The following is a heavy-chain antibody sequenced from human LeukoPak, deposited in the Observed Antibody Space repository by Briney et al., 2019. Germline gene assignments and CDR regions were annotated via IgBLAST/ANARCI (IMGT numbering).Heavy chain of an antibody. V-gene: IGHV1-69*05. CDR1: GGTFSSYA. D-gene: IGHD3-3*01. CDR3: ARSDSYFWGGYYWRINWFDP. J-gene: IGHJ5*02. CDR2: IIPIFGTA. Sequence: SVKVSCKASGGTFSSYAISWVRQAPGQGLEWMGGIIPIFGTANYAQKFQGRVTITTDESTSTAYMELSSLRSEDTAVYYCARSDSYFWGGYYWRINWFDPWGQGTLVTVSS.